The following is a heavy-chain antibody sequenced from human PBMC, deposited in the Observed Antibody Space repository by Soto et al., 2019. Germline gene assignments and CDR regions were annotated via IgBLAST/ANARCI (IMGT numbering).Heavy chain of an antibody. J-gene: IGHJ3*01. Sequence: EFQLVESGGGLVRPGGSLRLSCADSGFTFSSYSMNWVRQAPGKGLEWVSSISSTSSPIFYAASVEGRFTISRANAKRTLYLQMNGPRVEDTAVYYCLRGGLGYTNDDVLDLWGPGKIVTVSS. CDR1: GFTFSSYS. CDR2: ISSTSSPI. V-gene: IGHV3-21*01. CDR3: LRGGLGYTNDDVLDL. D-gene: IGHD2-2*02.